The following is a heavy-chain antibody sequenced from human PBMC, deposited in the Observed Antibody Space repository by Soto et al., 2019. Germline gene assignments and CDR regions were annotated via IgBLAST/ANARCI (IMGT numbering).Heavy chain of an antibody. D-gene: IGHD3-3*01. Sequence: GASVKVSCKASGYTFTGYYMHWVRQAPGQGLEWMGWINPNSGGTNYAQKFQGWVTMTRDTSISTAYMELSRLRSDDTAVYYCARDLRVFWSGYYTGNWITGGYYYYYGMDVWGQGTTVTVSS. V-gene: IGHV1-2*04. CDR2: INPNSGGT. CDR1: GYTFTGYY. J-gene: IGHJ6*02. CDR3: ARDLRVFWSGYYTGNWITGGYYYYYGMDV.